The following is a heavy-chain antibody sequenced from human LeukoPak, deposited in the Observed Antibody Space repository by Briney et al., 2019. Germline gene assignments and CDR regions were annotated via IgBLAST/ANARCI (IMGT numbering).Heavy chain of an antibody. CDR1: GFTFSSYA. J-gene: IGHJ4*02. V-gene: IGHV3-23*01. Sequence: PGGSLRLSCAASGFTFSSYALSWVRQAPGKGLEWVSAISGSGGSTYYADSVKGRFTISRGNSKNTLYLQMNSLRAEDTAVYYCAKEAFDYDSSGYYYSDWGQGTLVTVSS. CDR2: ISGSGGST. CDR3: AKEAFDYDSSGYYYSD. D-gene: IGHD3-22*01.